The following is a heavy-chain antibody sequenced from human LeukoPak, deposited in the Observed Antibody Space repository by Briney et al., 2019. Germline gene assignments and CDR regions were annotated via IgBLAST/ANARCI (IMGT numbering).Heavy chain of an antibody. Sequence: AGGSLRLSCAASGFTFSSYAMSWVRQAPGKGLEWVSAINGSGGSTYYADSVKGRFTISRDNSKNTLYLQMNSLRAEDTAVYYCAKDQSSDLYYFDYWGQGTLVTVSS. CDR1: GFTFSSYA. J-gene: IGHJ4*02. CDR3: AKDQSSDLYYFDY. CDR2: INGSGGST. V-gene: IGHV3-23*01.